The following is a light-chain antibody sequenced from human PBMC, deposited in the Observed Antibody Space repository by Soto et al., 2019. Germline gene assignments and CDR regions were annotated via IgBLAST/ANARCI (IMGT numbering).Light chain of an antibody. Sequence: QSVVTQPASGSGSPGQSMTISCTGTSSDVGSYNLVSWYQHHPGKTPKLIIYEGSRRPSGVSNRFSGSKSGNTASLTISGLLAEDEADYYCCSYATSSAYVFGSGTKVTVL. V-gene: IGLV2-23*01. CDR1: SSDVGSYNL. CDR2: EGS. CDR3: CSYATSSAYV. J-gene: IGLJ1*01.